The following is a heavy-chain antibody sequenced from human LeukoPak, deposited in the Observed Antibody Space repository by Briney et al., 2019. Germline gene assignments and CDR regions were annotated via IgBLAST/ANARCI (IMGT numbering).Heavy chain of an antibody. V-gene: IGHV3-23*01. CDR3: APLGVTTWLDY. Sequence: GGPLRLSCAASGFTFSSYAMSWVRQAPGKGLEWVSAISGSGSSTYYADSVKGRFTISRDNSKNTLYLQMNSLRAEDTAVYYCAPLGVTTWLDYWGQGTLVTVSS. CDR2: ISGSGSST. CDR1: GFTFSSYA. J-gene: IGHJ4*02. D-gene: IGHD4-17*01.